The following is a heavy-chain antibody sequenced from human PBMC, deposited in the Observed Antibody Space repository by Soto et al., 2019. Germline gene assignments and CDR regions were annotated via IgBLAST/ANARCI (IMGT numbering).Heavy chain of an antibody. D-gene: IGHD1-1*01. CDR1: GFTFSSYA. CDR3: AKDKAGTTLFDY. Sequence: EVQLLESGGGLVQPGGSLRLSCAASGFTFSSYAISWVRQAPGRGLEWVSTISGSGDNTYYADSVKGRFTISGDSSKKTQYLQMNSLRAEDTAVYYCAKDKAGTTLFDYWGQGTLVTVSS. V-gene: IGHV3-23*01. CDR2: ISGSGDNT. J-gene: IGHJ4*02.